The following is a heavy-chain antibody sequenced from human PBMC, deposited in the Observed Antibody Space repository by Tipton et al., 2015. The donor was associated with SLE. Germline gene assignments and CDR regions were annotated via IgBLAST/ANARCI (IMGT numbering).Heavy chain of an antibody. CDR3: ARLHPYSSSPDEVRALDI. CDR2: IYTSGST. Sequence: GLVKPSETLSLTCTVSGGSISSYYWSWIRQPAGKGLEWVGRIYTSGSTNYNPSLKSRVTMSVDTSKNQFSLKLSSVTAADTAVYYCARLHPYSSSPDEVRALDIWGQGTMVTVSS. V-gene: IGHV4-4*07. J-gene: IGHJ3*02. CDR1: GGSISSYY. D-gene: IGHD6-6*01.